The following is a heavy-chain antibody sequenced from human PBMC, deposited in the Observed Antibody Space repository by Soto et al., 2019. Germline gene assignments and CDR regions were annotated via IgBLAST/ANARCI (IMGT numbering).Heavy chain of an antibody. Sequence: GASVKVSCKASGGTFSSYAISWVRQAPGQGLEWMGGIIPIFGTANYAQKFQGRVTITADKSTSTAYMELSSLRSEDTAVYYCARPRPSPSYYYGSGMHDAFDIWGQGTMVTVSS. D-gene: IGHD3-10*01. CDR2: IIPIFGTA. J-gene: IGHJ3*02. V-gene: IGHV1-69*06. CDR1: GGTFSSYA. CDR3: ARPRPSPSYYYGSGMHDAFDI.